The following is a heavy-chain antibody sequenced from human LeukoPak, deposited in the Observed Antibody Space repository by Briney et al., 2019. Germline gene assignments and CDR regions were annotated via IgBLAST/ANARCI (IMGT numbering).Heavy chain of an antibody. J-gene: IGHJ5*02. CDR2: ISAYNGNT. Sequence: ASVKVSCKASGYTFTGYYMHWVRQAPGQGLEWMGWISAYNGNTNYAQKLQGRVTMTTDTSTSTAYMELRSLRSDDTAVYYCARAWGMTIDPWGQGTLVTVSS. V-gene: IGHV1-18*04. CDR3: ARAWGMTIDP. CDR1: GYTFTGYY. D-gene: IGHD1-20*01.